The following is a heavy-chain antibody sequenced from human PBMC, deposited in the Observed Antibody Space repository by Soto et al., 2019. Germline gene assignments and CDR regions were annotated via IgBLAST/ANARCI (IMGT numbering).Heavy chain of an antibody. V-gene: IGHV1-69*13. Sequence: SVKVSCKASGGTFTSYGIGWVRQAPGQGPELMGGIIPIFGTPNYAPKFRGRVTITADESTSTTYMEVTSLRSEDTAVYYCAVRSTYSHYYYAMDVWGQGTTVTVSS. CDR3: AVRSTYSHYYYAMDV. J-gene: IGHJ6*02. D-gene: IGHD2-2*01. CDR2: IIPIFGTP. CDR1: GGTFTSYG.